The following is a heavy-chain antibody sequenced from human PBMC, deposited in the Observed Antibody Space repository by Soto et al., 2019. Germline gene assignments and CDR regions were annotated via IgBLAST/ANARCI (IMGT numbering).Heavy chain of an antibody. D-gene: IGHD4-4*01. CDR2: MNPNSGNT. V-gene: IGHV1-8*01. CDR3: ARGSAVTTGYYYYYYYMDV. CDR1: GDTFTSYD. J-gene: IGHJ6*03. Sequence: ASVKVSCKASGDTFTSYDINWVRQATGQGLEWMGWMNPNSGNTGYAQKFQGRVTMTRNTSISTAYMELSSLRSEDTAVYYCARGSAVTTGYYYYYYYMDVWGKGTTVTVSS.